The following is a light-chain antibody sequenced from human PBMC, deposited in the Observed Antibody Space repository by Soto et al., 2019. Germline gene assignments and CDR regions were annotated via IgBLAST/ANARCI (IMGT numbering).Light chain of an antibody. CDR3: SSFTSRFTFNYV. CDR2: EVT. V-gene: IGLV2-14*01. CDR1: SSDVGGHNY. J-gene: IGLJ1*01. Sequence: QSALTQPASVSGSPGQSITISCTGTSSDVGGHNYVSWYQQYPGKAPKILIYEVTTRPSGVSDRFSGSKSGNTASLTISGLQAEDDADYYCSSFTSRFTFNYVFGTGTKLTVL.